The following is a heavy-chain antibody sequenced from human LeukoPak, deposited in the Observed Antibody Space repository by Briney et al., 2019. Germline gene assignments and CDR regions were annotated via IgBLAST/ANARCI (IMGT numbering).Heavy chain of an antibody. CDR1: GGTFSSYA. CDR2: IIPIFGTA. Sequence: SVNVSFKASGGTFSSYAISWVRQAPGQGLEGMGGIIPIFGTANYAQKFQGRVTITTDESTSTAYMELSSLRSEDTAVYYCARGQDIVVVPAAAYNYWFDPWGQGTLVTVSS. CDR3: ARGQDIVVVPAAAYNYWFDP. J-gene: IGHJ5*02. D-gene: IGHD2-2*01. V-gene: IGHV1-69*05.